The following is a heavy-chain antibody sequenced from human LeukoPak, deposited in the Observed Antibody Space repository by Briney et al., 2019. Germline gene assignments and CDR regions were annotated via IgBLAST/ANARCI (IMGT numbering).Heavy chain of an antibody. CDR3: ANEGGGAFDF. CDR2: IRYDGSNK. J-gene: IGHJ3*01. Sequence: GGSLRLSCAASGFTFSSYGMHWVRQAPGKGLEWVALIRYDGSNKYYADSVKGRFTISRDNSKNTLYLQMNSLRADDTAVYYCANEGGGAFDFWGQGTMVTVSS. V-gene: IGHV3-30*02. D-gene: IGHD3-16*01. CDR1: GFTFSSYG.